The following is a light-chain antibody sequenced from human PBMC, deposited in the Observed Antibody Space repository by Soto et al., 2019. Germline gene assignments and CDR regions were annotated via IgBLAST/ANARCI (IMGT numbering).Light chain of an antibody. CDR3: QQYGSSQFT. V-gene: IGKV3-20*01. J-gene: IGKJ3*01. CDR2: GAS. CDR1: RTVSSNY. Sequence: EIVLTQSPGTLSLSPGERATLSCRASRTVSSNYLAWYQQKPGQAPRLLIYGASNRATGIPDRFSGSGSGTDFTLTISILEHEDFAVYYCQQYGSSQFTFGPGTEVDFK.